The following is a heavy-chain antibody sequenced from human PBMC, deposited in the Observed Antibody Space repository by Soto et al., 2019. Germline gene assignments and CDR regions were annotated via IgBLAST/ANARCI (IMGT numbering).Heavy chain of an antibody. V-gene: IGHV3-48*01. Sequence: GGSLRLSCAASGFTFSSYSMNWVRQAPGKGLEWVSYISSSSSTIYYADSVKGRFTISRDNAKNSLYLQMNSLRAEDTAVYYCAKDSVGAIMYYFDYWGQGTLVTVSA. D-gene: IGHD1-26*01. J-gene: IGHJ4*02. CDR2: ISSSSSTI. CDR1: GFTFSSYS. CDR3: AKDSVGAIMYYFDY.